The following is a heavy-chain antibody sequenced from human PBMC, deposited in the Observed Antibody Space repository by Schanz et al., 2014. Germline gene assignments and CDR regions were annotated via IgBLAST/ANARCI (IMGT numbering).Heavy chain of an antibody. Sequence: EVQLVESGGGLVQPGGSLRLSCAASGFTFSTLWMSWVRQATGKGLEWVTRIKDDGRETYYVDSVKGRFTISRDNPKNSLCLQINSLRAEDTAVYYCARVQGGAEGCDQWGQGTLVTVSS. CDR1: GFTFSTLW. D-gene: IGHD4-17*01. CDR3: ARVQGGAEGCDQ. V-gene: IGHV3-7*01. CDR2: IKDDGRET. J-gene: IGHJ4*02.